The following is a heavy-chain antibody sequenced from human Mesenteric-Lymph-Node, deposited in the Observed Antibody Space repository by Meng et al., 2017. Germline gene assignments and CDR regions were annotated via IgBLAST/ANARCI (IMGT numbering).Heavy chain of an antibody. V-gene: IGHV1-8*01. J-gene: IGHJ4*02. CDR1: GYSFTSSD. CDR3: ARAYYNDSSGFDY. D-gene: IGHD3-22*01. Sequence: EEVLQSGAEAKKPRATVNVSCNASGYSFTSSDIYCVRQATGHALEWMGWINTNSGNKGYEQKFKDRVTMTRNTSISTAYMELSSLRSEDTAVYYCARAYYNDSSGFDYWGQGTLVTVSS. CDR2: INTNSGNK.